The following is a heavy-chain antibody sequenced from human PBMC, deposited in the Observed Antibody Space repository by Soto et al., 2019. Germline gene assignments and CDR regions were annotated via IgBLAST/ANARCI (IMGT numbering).Heavy chain of an antibody. CDR2: ISGSGGST. Sequence: PGGSLRLSCAASGFTFSSDAMSWVRQAPGKGLEWVSAISGSGGSTYYADSVKGRFTISRDNSKNTLYLQMNSLRAEDTAVYYCAKDQTWTQGGMDVWGQGTTVTVSS. CDR3: AKDQTWTQGGMDV. CDR1: GFTFSSDA. V-gene: IGHV3-23*01. J-gene: IGHJ6*02. D-gene: IGHD5-12*01.